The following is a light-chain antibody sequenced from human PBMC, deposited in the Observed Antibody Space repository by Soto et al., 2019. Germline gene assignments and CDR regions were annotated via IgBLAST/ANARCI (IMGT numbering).Light chain of an antibody. CDR2: RNT. CDR1: TSNIGKTF. J-gene: IGLJ1*01. V-gene: IGLV1-47*01. CDR3: SSYTSSSTRYV. Sequence: ALTQPPSASGTPGQTVNISCSGSTSNIGKTFVYLYQHFPGAAPKLLIYRNTLRPSGVPDRFSAYKSGTSTSLAISGLRSEDEADYYCSSYTSSSTRYVFGTGTKVTVL.